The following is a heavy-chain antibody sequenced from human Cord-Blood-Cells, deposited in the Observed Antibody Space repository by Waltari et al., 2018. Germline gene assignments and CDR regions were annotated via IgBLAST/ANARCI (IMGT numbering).Heavy chain of an antibody. Sequence: QVQLVQSGAEVKKPGASVKVSCKASGYTFTSYDINWVRQATGQGLEWMGGMNPNSCNTGYAQKFQGRVTMTRNTSRSTAYMELSSLGSEDTAVYYCARTDADITSDYWGQGTLVTVSA. CDR3: ARTDADITSDY. CDR2: MNPNSCNT. J-gene: IGHJ4*02. V-gene: IGHV1-8*01. D-gene: IGHD2-15*01. CDR1: GYTFTSYD.